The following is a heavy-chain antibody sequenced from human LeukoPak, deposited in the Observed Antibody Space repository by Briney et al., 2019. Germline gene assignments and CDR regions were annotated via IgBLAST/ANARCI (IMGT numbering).Heavy chain of an antibody. D-gene: IGHD3-22*01. CDR2: IYNDGRT. V-gene: IGHV3-53*01. CDR3: ARVDDSSGYSLDAFDI. Sequence: GGSLRLSCAASGFIVNNKYMTWVRQAPGKGLEWVSLIYNDGRTYYADSVKGRCTISRDNSKNTLYLQMNSLRVEDTAVYYCARVDDSSGYSLDAFDIWGQGTMVTVSS. J-gene: IGHJ3*02. CDR1: GFIVNNKY.